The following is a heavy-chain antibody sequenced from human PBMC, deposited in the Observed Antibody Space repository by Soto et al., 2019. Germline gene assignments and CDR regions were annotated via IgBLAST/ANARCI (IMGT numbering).Heavy chain of an antibody. CDR1: GGSFSGHS. Sequence: PSETLSLTCAVYGGSFSGHSWTWIRQSPGKGLEWIGFGSYSGTTNYKPSLKSRVTISVDTSRSQISLKVTSLTAADTAVYYCARGATVTQYDYWGQGTLVTVSS. CDR3: ARGATVTQYDY. CDR2: GSYSGTT. J-gene: IGHJ4*02. D-gene: IGHD4-17*01. V-gene: IGHV4-59*11.